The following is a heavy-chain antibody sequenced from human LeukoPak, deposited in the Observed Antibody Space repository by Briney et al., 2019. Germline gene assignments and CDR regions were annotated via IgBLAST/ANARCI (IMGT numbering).Heavy chain of an antibody. CDR3: AKGIAVAGTDAFDI. V-gene: IGHV3-30*18. Sequence: GGSLRLSCAASGFTFSSYGMHWVRQAPGKGLEWVAVISYDGSNKYYADSVKGRFTISRDNSKNTLYLQMNSLRAEDTAVYYCAKGIAVAGTDAFDIWAKGQWSPSLQ. CDR2: ISYDGSNK. D-gene: IGHD6-19*01. CDR1: GFTFSSYG. J-gene: IGHJ3*02.